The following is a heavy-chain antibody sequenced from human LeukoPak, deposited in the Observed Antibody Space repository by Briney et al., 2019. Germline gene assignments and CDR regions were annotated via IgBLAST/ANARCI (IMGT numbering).Heavy chain of an antibody. Sequence: PGRSLRLSCAASGFTFSSYGMHWVRQAPGKGLEWVAVIWYDGSNKYYADSVKGRFTISRDSSKNTLYLQMNSLRADDTAVYYCARDGNERYFDYWGQGTLVTVSS. J-gene: IGHJ4*02. CDR2: IWYDGSNK. D-gene: IGHD1-1*01. CDR3: ARDGNERYFDY. CDR1: GFTFSSYG. V-gene: IGHV3-33*01.